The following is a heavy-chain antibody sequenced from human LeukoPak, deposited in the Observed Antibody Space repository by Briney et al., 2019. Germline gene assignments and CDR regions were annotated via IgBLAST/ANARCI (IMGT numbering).Heavy chain of an antibody. J-gene: IGHJ6*02. D-gene: IGHD3-10*01. Sequence: GGSLRLSCAASGFTFSDYYMSWIRQAPGKGLEWVSYISSSGSTIYYADSVKGRFTISRDNAKNSLYLQMNSLRAEDTAVYYCGGSGSYYKPPYYYYGMDVWGQGTTVTVSS. CDR2: ISSSGSTI. CDR3: GGSGSYYKPPYYYYGMDV. V-gene: IGHV3-11*01. CDR1: GFTFSDYY.